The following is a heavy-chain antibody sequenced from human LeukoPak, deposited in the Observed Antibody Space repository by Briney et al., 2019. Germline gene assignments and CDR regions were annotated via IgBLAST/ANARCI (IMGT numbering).Heavy chain of an antibody. CDR2: ISDSGGYT. CDR3: AKLGNFASGSYSD. V-gene: IGHV3-23*01. CDR1: GFTFSSFA. J-gene: IGHJ4*02. D-gene: IGHD3-10*01. Sequence: GGSLRLSCAASGFTFSSFAMSWVRQAPGKGLEWVSGISDSGGYTYYADSVKGRFTISRDNSKNTLYLHMNSLRAKDTAVYYCAKLGNFASGSYSDWGQGTLVTVSS.